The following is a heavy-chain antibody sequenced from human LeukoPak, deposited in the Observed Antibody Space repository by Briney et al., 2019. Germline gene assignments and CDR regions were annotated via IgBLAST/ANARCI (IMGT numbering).Heavy chain of an antibody. CDR2: ISYDGSNK. D-gene: IGHD3-3*01. V-gene: IGHV3-30*18. Sequence: GGSLRPSCAASGFTFSSYGMHWVRQAPGKGLEWVAVISYDGSNKYYADSVKGRFTISRDNSKNTLYLQMNSLRAEDTAVYYCAKTSVDDFWSGYYGASLFDYWGQGTLVTVSS. CDR3: AKTSVDDFWSGYYGASLFDY. CDR1: GFTFSSYG. J-gene: IGHJ4*02.